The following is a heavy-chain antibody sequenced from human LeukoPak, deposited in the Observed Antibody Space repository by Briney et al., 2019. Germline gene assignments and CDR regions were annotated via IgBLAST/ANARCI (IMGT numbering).Heavy chain of an antibody. CDR1: GFTFSHFW. CDR3: ARDPYSGGYGAYYYYYMDV. V-gene: IGHV3-7*01. CDR2: IKQDGSEK. D-gene: IGHD1-26*01. Sequence: GGSLRLSCAASGFTFSHFWMSWVRQAPGKGLEWVANIKQDGSEKYYVDSVKGRFTISRDNAKNSLYLQMDSLRAEDTAVYYCARDPYSGGYGAYYYYYMDVWGKGTTVTVSS. J-gene: IGHJ6*03.